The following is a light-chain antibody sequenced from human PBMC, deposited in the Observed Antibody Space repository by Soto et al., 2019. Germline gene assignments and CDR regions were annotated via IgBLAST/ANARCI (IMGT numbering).Light chain of an antibody. CDR2: DAS. Sequence: QSPATLSLSPGERATLSCRASQSVSSYLAWYQQKPGQAPRLLIYDASNRATGIPARFSGSGSGTDFTLTISSLEPEDFAVYYCQQRSNWPRSITFGQGTRLEI. CDR3: QQRSNWPRSIT. CDR1: QSVSSY. V-gene: IGKV3-11*01. J-gene: IGKJ5*01.